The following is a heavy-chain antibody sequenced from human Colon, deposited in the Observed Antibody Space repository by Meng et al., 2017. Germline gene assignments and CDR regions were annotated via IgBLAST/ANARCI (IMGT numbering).Heavy chain of an antibody. CDR3: VRAGYDYGYVHY. CDR1: GGSISSYY. CDR2: IKTSGIT. D-gene: IGHD5-18*01. Sequence: SETLSPTCPASGGSISSYYWNWIRQLAGKGLEWIGRIKTSGITKYNPSLRGRVTMSVDTSKDQFSLNLSSVTAADTAIYYCVRAGYDYGYVHYWGQGTLVTVSS. J-gene: IGHJ4*02. V-gene: IGHV4-4*07.